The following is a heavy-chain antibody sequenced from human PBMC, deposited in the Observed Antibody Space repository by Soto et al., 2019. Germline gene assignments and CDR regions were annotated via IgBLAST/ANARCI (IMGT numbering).Heavy chain of an antibody. CDR2: INPSGGST. V-gene: IGHV1-46*03. J-gene: IGHJ6*03. D-gene: IGHD6-19*01. Sequence: ASVKVSCKASGYTFTSYYMHWVRQAPGQGLKWMGIINPSGGSTSYAQKFQGRVTMTRDTSTSTVYMELSSLRSEDTAVYYCASSMAGEKNYYYYYYMDVWGKGTTVTVSS. CDR1: GYTFTSYY. CDR3: ASSMAGEKNYYYYYYMDV.